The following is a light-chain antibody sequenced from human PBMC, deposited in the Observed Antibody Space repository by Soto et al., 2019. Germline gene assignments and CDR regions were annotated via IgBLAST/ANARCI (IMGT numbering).Light chain of an antibody. CDR1: QSVSSS. J-gene: IGKJ5*01. V-gene: IGKV3-15*01. CDR2: GAS. CDR3: QQSKNWPRPT. Sequence: EIVVTQSPATLSVSPGEGATLSCRASQSVSSSLAWYQQKPGQAPRLLMYGASTRATGIPARFSGSGSGTEFTLTISSLQSEDFAVYYCQQSKNWPRPTFGQGTRLEI.